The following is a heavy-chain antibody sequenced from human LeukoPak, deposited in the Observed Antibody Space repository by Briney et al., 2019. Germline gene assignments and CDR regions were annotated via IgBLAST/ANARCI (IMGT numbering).Heavy chain of an antibody. J-gene: IGHJ5*01. CDR3: ARVSLPYYGSGISGWFDS. CDR2: IYQSGST. D-gene: IGHD3-10*01. Sequence: SETLSLTCSVSGGSIISGAYSWTWIRQPPGMGLDWIGYIYQSGSTYYNPSFKSRVTISVDRSRQQISLRLSSMTAADTAIYYCARVSLPYYGSGISGWFDSWGQGTLVTVSS. CDR1: GGSIISGAYS. V-gene: IGHV4-30-2*01.